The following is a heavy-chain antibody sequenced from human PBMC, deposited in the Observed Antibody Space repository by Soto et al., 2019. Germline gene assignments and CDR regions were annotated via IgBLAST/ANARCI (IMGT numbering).Heavy chain of an antibody. Sequence: PGGSLRLSCAASGFTLSDYYMSWIRQAPGKGLEWVSYLTSSDTMYYVASVRGRFTVSRDNAKNSLYLQMNSLRAEDTAVYYCARAICSGGACYASFDIWGQGTMVTVSS. CDR3: ARAICSGGACYASFDI. J-gene: IGHJ3*02. CDR1: GFTLSDYY. D-gene: IGHD2-15*01. V-gene: IGHV3-11*01. CDR2: LTSSDTM.